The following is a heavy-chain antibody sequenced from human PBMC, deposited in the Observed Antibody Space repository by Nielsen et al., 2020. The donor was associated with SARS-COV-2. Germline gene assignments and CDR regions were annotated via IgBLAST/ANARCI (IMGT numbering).Heavy chain of an antibody. D-gene: IGHD6-13*01. V-gene: IGHV3-33*06. CDR3: AKFSRFIAAAGDFDY. CDR2: IWYDGSNK. J-gene: IGHJ4*02. Sequence: PGKGLEWVAVIWYDGSNKYYADSVKGRFTISRDNSKSTLYLQMNSLRAEDTAVYYCAKFSRFIAAAGDFDYWGQGTLVTVSS.